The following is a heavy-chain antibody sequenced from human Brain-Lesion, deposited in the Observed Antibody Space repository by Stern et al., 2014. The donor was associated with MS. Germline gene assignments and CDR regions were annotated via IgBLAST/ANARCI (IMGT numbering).Heavy chain of an antibody. CDR3: AGEEDIRYCSGGSCTGNWFDP. CDR2: IYYSGNT. V-gene: IGHV4-39*01. J-gene: IGHJ5*02. CDR1: GGSVSSTSYA. Sequence: QLQLQESGPGLVKPSETLSLTCTVAGGSVSSTSYAWAWIRQPPGKGLEWIGTIYYSGNTSYSPSLKSRLTISLATSKNQFSLQLRFGTAADTAVYYCAGEEDIRYCSGGSCTGNWFDPWGQGTLVNVSS. D-gene: IGHD2-15*01.